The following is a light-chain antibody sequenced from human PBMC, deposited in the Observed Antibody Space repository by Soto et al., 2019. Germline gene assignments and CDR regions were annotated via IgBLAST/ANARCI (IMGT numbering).Light chain of an antibody. J-gene: IGLJ2*01. CDR2: GVS. Sequence: QAALTQPASVCGSPGQSITISCTGTSSDVGGYNYVSWYQQHPGKAPKFMIYGVSNRPSGVSNRFSGSKSGSTASLTISGLQAEDEADYYCSSYSSSNTLVFGGGTKVTVL. CDR1: SSDVGGYNY. V-gene: IGLV2-14*03. CDR3: SSYSSSNTLV.